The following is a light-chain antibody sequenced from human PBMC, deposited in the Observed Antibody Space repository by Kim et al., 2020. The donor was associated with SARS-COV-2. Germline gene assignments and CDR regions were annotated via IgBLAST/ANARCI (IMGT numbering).Light chain of an antibody. Sequence: LSPRERATLSCRASQGVSGSYLVWYQQKPGQAPRLLIYGASSRATGIPDRFSGSGSGTDFTLTISRLEPEDFAVYYCQQYGSSPRTFGQGTKLEIK. CDR3: QQYGSSPRT. V-gene: IGKV3-20*01. J-gene: IGKJ2*01. CDR2: GAS. CDR1: QGVSGSY.